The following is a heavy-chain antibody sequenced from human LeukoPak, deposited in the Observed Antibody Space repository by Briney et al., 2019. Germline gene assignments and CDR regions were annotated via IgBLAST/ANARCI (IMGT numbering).Heavy chain of an antibody. Sequence: KPSETLSLTCAVYGGSFSGYYWSWIRQPPGKGLEWIGEINHSGSTNYNPSLKSRVTISVDTSKNQFSPKLSSVTAADTAVYYCARKSRGSTIFGVPTIPHFDYWGQGTLVTVSS. CDR3: ARKSRGSTIFGVPTIPHFDY. J-gene: IGHJ4*02. CDR2: INHSGST. CDR1: GGSFSGYY. V-gene: IGHV4-34*01. D-gene: IGHD3-3*01.